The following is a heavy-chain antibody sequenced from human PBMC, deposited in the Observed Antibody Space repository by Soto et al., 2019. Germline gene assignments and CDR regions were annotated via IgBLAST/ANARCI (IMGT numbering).Heavy chain of an antibody. D-gene: IGHD2-15*01. V-gene: IGHV3-23*01. CDR2: ISGSGGST. CDR1: GFTFGSYA. Sequence: QSGGSLRLSCAASGFTFGSYAMSWVGQAPGKGLEWVSAISGSGGSTYYADSVKGRFTISRDNSKNTLYLQMNSLRAEDTAVYYCAKTFMGDPYTYGLLGFDYWGQGTLVTVSS. J-gene: IGHJ4*02. CDR3: AKTFMGDPYTYGLLGFDY.